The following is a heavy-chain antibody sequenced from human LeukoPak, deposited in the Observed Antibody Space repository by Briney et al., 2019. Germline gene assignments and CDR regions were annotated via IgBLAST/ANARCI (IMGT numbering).Heavy chain of an antibody. J-gene: IGHJ4*02. Sequence: GGSLRLSCAVSGITLGNYGMSWVRQPPGKGLEWVAGINDSGGSTNYADSVKGRFTISRDTPRNTLYLQMNSLRAEDTAVYFCAKRGVVIRVFLVGFHKEAYYFDSWGQGALVTVSS. V-gene: IGHV3-23*01. D-gene: IGHD3-10*01. CDR3: AKRGVVIRVFLVGFHKEAYYFDS. CDR1: GITLGNYG. CDR2: INDSGGST.